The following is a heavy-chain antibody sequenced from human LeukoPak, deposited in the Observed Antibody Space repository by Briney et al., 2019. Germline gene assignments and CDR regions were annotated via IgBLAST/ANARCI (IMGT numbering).Heavy chain of an antibody. CDR1: GGSISSYY. J-gene: IGHJ6*03. CDR3: ARVYSSGWYMDFYMDV. D-gene: IGHD6-19*01. Sequence: SETLSLTCTVSGGSISSYYWSWIRQPPGKGLEWIGYIYYSGSTNYNPSLKSRVTISVDTSKNQFSLKVNSVTAADTAVYYCARVYSSGWYMDFYMDVWGKGTTVTVSS. V-gene: IGHV4-59*01. CDR2: IYYSGST.